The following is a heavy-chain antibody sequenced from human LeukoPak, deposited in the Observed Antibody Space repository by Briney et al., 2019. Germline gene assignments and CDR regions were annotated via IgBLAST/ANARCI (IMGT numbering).Heavy chain of an antibody. CDR2: INIDGTST. J-gene: IGHJ4*02. CDR3: ARDQTAAAYDD. Sequence: TGGSLRLSCAASGFTFSRYLMHWVRQAPGKGLVWVSRINIDGTSTRYADSVKGRFTISRDNAKNTLYLQMNRLRAQDTAVYYCARDQTAAAYDDWGQGTLVTVSS. CDR1: GFTFSRYL. V-gene: IGHV3-74*01.